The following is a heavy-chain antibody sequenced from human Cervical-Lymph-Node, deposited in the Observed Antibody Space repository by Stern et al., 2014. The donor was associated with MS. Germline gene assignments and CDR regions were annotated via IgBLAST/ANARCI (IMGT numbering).Heavy chain of an antibody. J-gene: IGHJ5*02. D-gene: IGHD3-22*01. CDR3: TAPVGSGYYYAA. Sequence: EVQLVESGGGLVQPGGSLTLSCAASGFTFSNYAMTWFRQAPGKGLEWASTISGNGIPTHYADSVKGRFVISRDNSQNTQHLQMNSLRAEDTAIYYCTAPVGSGYYYAAWGQGTLVTVSS. V-gene: IGHV3-23*04. CDR2: ISGNGIPT. CDR1: GFTFSNYA.